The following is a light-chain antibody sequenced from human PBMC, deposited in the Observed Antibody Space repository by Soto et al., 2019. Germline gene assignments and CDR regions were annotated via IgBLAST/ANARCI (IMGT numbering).Light chain of an antibody. J-gene: IGLJ3*02. Sequence: QAVVTQEPSFSVSPGGTVTLTCGLSSGSVSTSYYPSWYQQTPGQAPRTLIYSTNTRSSGVPDRFSGSILGNNAALTITGAQADYESDYYCVLYMGSGIWVFAGGTKLT. CDR2: STN. CDR1: SGSVSTSYY. V-gene: IGLV8-61*01. CDR3: VLYMGSGIWV.